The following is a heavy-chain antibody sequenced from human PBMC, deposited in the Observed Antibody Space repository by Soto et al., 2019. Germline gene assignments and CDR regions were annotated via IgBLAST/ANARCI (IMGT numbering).Heavy chain of an antibody. CDR3: ARPLVRGVLSAYYFDS. CDR2: ISSSSSSI. CDR1: GFTFSSYS. J-gene: IGHJ4*02. Sequence: PGGSLRLSCAASGFTFSSYSMNWVRQAPGKGLEWVSFISSSSSSIYYADSVKGRFTISRDNAKNSLFLQMNSLRVEDTAVYYCARPLVRGVLSAYYFDSWGQGTLVTVSS. D-gene: IGHD3-10*01. V-gene: IGHV3-21*01.